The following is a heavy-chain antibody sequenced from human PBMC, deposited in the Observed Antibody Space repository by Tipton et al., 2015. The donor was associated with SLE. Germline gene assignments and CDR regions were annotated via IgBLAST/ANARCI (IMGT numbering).Heavy chain of an antibody. CDR2: INHSGST. CDR3: ARGAQEGRRWLQPTPNNGFDP. D-gene: IGHD5-24*01. V-gene: IGHV4-39*07. CDR1: GGSISSGGYY. Sequence: TLSLTCTVSGGSISSGGYYWSWIRQPPGKGLEWIGEINHSGSTNYNPSLKSRVTISVDTSKNQFSLKLSSVTAADTAVYYCARGAQEGRRWLQPTPNNGFDPWGQGTLVTVSS. J-gene: IGHJ5*02.